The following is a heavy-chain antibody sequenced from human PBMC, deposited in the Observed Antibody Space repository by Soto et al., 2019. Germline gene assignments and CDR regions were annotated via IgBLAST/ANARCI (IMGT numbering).Heavy chain of an antibody. CDR1: GGTFSSYA. CDR3: ATDRGSGGSCYSLRLVSYYYGMDV. D-gene: IGHD2-15*01. Sequence: QVQLVQSGAEVKKPGSSVKVSCKASGGTFSSYAISWVRQAPGQGLEWMGGIIPIFGTANYAQKFQGRVTITADKSTSTAYMELSRLRCEDTAVYYCATDRGSGGSCYSLRLVSYYYGMDVWGQGTTVTVSS. CDR2: IIPIFGTA. V-gene: IGHV1-69*06. J-gene: IGHJ6*02.